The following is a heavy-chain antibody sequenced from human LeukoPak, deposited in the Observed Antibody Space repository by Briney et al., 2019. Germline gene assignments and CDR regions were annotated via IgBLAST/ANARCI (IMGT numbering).Heavy chain of an antibody. CDR2: ISPIFCTA. J-gene: IGHJ3*02. CDR3: ASKSLVGATESDAFDI. Sequence: SVKVSCKASGGTFSSYAISWVRQAPGQGLEWMGGISPIFCTANYAQEFQGRVTLTTDESTSTAYMELSSLRSEDTAVYYCASKSLVGATESDAFDIWGQGTMVTVSS. V-gene: IGHV1-69*05. D-gene: IGHD1-26*01. CDR1: GGTFSSYA.